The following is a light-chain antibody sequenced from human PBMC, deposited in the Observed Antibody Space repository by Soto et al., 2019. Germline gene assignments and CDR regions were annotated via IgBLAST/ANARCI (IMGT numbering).Light chain of an antibody. CDR2: EVN. CDR1: SSDVGGYNY. V-gene: IGLV2-8*01. Sequence: QSVLPQPPSASGSPGQSVTLSCTGTSSDVGGYNYVSWYQQHPGKAPKLMIYEVNKRPSGVPDRFSGSRSGNTASLTVSGLQAEDEADYYCSSYAGTPFVFGTGTKVTVL. J-gene: IGLJ1*01. CDR3: SSYAGTPFV.